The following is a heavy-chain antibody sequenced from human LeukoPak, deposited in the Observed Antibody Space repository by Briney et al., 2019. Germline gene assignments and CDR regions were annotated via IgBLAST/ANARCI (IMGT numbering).Heavy chain of an antibody. Sequence: GGSLRLSCEASGFIFDHYYMSWIRQAPGKGLEWVSGISSSGGSTYYADSVKGRFTISRDNPKNTLYLQMNSLRAEDTAVYYCAKDRSGYYPNFFDYWGQGALVTVSS. CDR2: ISSSGGST. V-gene: IGHV3-23*01. CDR1: GFIFDHYY. D-gene: IGHD3-3*01. J-gene: IGHJ4*02. CDR3: AKDRSGYYPNFFDY.